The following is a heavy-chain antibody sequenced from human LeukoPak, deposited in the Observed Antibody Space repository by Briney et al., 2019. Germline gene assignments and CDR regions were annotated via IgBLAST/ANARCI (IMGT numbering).Heavy chain of an antibody. Sequence: SVKVSCKASGGTFSSNAISWVRQAPGQGLEWMGGIIPKFGTVNYAQMFQGRVTITADESTSTAYMEVSSLRSEDTAVYYCAKDRATRVGVTTDDYYYYYMGVWGEGTTVTVSS. CDR1: GGTFSSNA. V-gene: IGHV1-69*13. J-gene: IGHJ6*03. D-gene: IGHD1-26*01. CDR3: AKDRATRVGVTTDDYYYYYMGV. CDR2: IIPKFGTV.